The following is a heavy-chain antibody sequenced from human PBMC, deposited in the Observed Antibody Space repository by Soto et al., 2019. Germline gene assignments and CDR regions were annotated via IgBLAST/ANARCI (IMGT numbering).Heavy chain of an antibody. CDR2: ISYDGSNK. D-gene: IGHD1-26*01. CDR1: GFTFSSYG. Sequence: GGSLRLSCAASGFTFSSYGMHWVRQAPGKGLEWVAVISYDGSNKYYADSVKGRFTISRDNSKNTLYLQMNSLRAEDTAVYYCAKDLWEPLMIPPDYWGQGTLVTVSS. J-gene: IGHJ4*02. CDR3: AKDLWEPLMIPPDY. V-gene: IGHV3-30*18.